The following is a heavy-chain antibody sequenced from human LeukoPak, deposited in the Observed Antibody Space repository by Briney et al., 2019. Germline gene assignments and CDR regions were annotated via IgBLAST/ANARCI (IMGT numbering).Heavy chain of an antibody. CDR2: IIPILGIA. D-gene: IGHD3-22*01. Sequence: ASVKVSCKASGGTFSSYAISWVRQAPGQGLEWMGRIIPILGIANYAQKFQGRVTITADKSTSTAYMELSSLRSEDTAVYYCARARSPSSGYLLRDHNWFDPWGQGTLVTVSS. CDR1: GGTFSSYA. V-gene: IGHV1-69*04. J-gene: IGHJ5*02. CDR3: ARARSPSSGYLLRDHNWFDP.